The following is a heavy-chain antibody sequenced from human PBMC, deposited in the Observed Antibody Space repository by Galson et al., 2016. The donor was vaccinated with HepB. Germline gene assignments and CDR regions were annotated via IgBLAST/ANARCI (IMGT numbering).Heavy chain of an antibody. CDR2: IYWQDDK. J-gene: IGHJ4*02. V-gene: IGHV2-5*01. CDR1: GFSLSTSAEG. CDR3: AHRGLAYYHASEFDC. D-gene: IGHD3-10*01. Sequence: PALVKPTQTLTLTCTFSGFSLSTSAEGVGWIRQPPGKALEWLGIIYWQDDKRYSPSLRSRLSITKDTSKNQVGLTMTNMAPVDTATYYCAHRGLAYYHASEFDCWGQGTLDTVSS.